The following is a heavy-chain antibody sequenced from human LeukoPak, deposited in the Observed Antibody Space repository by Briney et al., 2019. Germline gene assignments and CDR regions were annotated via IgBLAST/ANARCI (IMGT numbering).Heavy chain of an antibody. D-gene: IGHD3-22*01. CDR2: ISDRGDNT. J-gene: IGHJ4*02. Sequence: GGSLRLSCVASQFTFSSYAMSWVRQAPGKGLEWVSTISDRGDNTHHADSVKGRFTISRDNSKNTLYLQMNSLRAEDTAVYYCAKDPRGNYYDSSGYLDYWGQGTLVTVSS. V-gene: IGHV3-23*01. CDR1: QFTFSSYA. CDR3: AKDPRGNYYDSSGYLDY.